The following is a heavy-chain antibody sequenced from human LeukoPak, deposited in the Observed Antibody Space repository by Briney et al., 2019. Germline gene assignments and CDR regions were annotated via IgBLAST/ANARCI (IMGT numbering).Heavy chain of an antibody. CDR2: IWYDGSNK. J-gene: IGHJ4*02. Sequence: GGSLRLSCAASGFTFSSYGMHWVRQAPGKGLEWVAVIWYDGSNKYYADSVKGRFTISRDNSKNTLYLQMSSLRAEDTAVYYCAKTSSGWYDLDYWGQGTLVTVSS. CDR3: AKTSSGWYDLDY. D-gene: IGHD6-19*01. V-gene: IGHV3-33*06. CDR1: GFTFSSYG.